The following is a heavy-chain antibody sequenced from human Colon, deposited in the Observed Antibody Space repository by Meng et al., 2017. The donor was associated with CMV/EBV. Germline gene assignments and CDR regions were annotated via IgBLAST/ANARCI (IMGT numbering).Heavy chain of an antibody. J-gene: IGHJ4*02. V-gene: IGHV4-4*02. D-gene: IGHD3-3*01. CDR1: GGSISSNHW. CDR3: ARGWGSGFLGPFDY. CDR2: IYHSGIT. Sequence: VSGGSISSNHWWSLVRQAPGKGLEWIGEIYHSGITNYNLSLKSRVTISMDKSKNQFSLNLNSVTAADTAVYYCARGWGSGFLGPFDYWGQGTLVTVSS.